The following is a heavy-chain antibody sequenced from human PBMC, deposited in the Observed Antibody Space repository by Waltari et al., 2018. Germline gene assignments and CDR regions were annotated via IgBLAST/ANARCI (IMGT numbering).Heavy chain of an antibody. D-gene: IGHD6-19*01. Sequence: QVQLQESGPGLVKPSETLSLTCTVSGGSISSYYWSWIRQPAGKGLEWIGRIYTSGSTNYNPSLKSRVTISVDKSKNQFSLKLSSVTAADTAVYYCAKVVIAVAATGYFDLWGRGTLVTVSS. J-gene: IGHJ2*01. V-gene: IGHV4-4*07. CDR2: IYTSGST. CDR1: GGSISSYY. CDR3: AKVVIAVAATGYFDL.